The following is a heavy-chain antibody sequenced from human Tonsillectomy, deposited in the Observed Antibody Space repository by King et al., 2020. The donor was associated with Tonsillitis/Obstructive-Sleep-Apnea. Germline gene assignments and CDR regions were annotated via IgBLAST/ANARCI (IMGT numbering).Heavy chain of an antibody. CDR1: GYTFTGHY. J-gene: IGHJ4*02. V-gene: IGHV1-2*02. Sequence: QLVQSGAEVKKPGASVKVSCKASGYTFTGHYMHWVRQAPGQGLEWMGWINPNSGSTKYAQNFQDRVTMTRDTSISTAYMELTRLRSDDTAVYYWARDRSLSGYSVGRAPEGVDHWGQGTLVTVPS. CDR2: INPNSGST. CDR3: ARDRSLSGYSVGRAPEGVDH. D-gene: IGHD5-18*01.